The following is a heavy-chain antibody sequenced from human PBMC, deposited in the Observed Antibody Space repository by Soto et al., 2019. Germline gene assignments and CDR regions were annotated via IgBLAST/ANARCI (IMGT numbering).Heavy chain of an antibody. CDR3: ARSGIRGSDS. CDR2: ISSSDTYI. J-gene: IGHJ4*02. Sequence: PGGSLRLSCAASGFTSSSYGMNWVRQAPGTGLEWVASISSSDTYIDYAGSVKGRFTISRDNVKNSLYLQMNSLRAEDTAVYYCARSGIRGSDSWGQGTPVTVSS. D-gene: IGHD3-10*01. CDR1: GFTSSSYG. V-gene: IGHV3-21*01.